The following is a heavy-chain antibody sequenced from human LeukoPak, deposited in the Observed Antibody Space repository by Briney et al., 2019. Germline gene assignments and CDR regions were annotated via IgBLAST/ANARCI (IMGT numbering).Heavy chain of an antibody. V-gene: IGHV1-8*01. CDR1: GYTFTSYG. Sequence: ASVKVSCKASGYTFTSYGINWVRQATGQGLEWMGWMNPNSGNTGYAQRFQGRVTLTSNTSISTAYMELGSLRSEDAAVYYCARGGASAAARRFDPWGQGTLVTVSS. D-gene: IGHD6-13*01. CDR3: ARGGASAAARRFDP. J-gene: IGHJ5*02. CDR2: MNPNSGNT.